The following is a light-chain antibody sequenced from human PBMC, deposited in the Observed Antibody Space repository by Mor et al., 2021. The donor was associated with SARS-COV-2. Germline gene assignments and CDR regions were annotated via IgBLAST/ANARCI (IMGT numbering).Light chain of an antibody. J-gene: IGKJ5*01. CDR1: SVNNN. Sequence: SVNNNLAWYQQKPGQAPRLLIYGKSTRATGIPDRFSGSGSGTEFSLTISSLQSEDFAVYYCQQYSDWPLTF. V-gene: IGKV3-15*01. CDR2: GKS. CDR3: QQYSDWPLT.